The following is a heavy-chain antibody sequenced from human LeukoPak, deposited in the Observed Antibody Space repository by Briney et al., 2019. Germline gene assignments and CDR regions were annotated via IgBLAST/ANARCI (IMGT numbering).Heavy chain of an antibody. CDR2: ISGSGGST. Sequence: GGSLRLSCAASGFTFSGYAMTWVRQAPGKGLEWVSGISGSGGSTYYADSVKGRFTISRDNSENTLYLQMNSLRAEDTAVYYCAKRKYHGVNSGHDYWGQGTLVTVSS. V-gene: IGHV3-23*01. D-gene: IGHD4-23*01. J-gene: IGHJ4*02. CDR1: GFTFSGYA. CDR3: AKRKYHGVNSGHDY.